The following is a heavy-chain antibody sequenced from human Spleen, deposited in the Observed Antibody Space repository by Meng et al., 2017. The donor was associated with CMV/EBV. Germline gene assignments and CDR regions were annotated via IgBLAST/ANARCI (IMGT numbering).Heavy chain of an antibody. Sequence: QVQLQESGPRLVKPSPTLSLTCTVSGGSISSGDYYWSWIRQPPGKGLEWIGYIYYSGSTYYNPSLKSRVTISVDTSKNQFSLKLSSVTAADTAVYYCARDMIVSGAFDYWGQGTLVTVSS. V-gene: IGHV4-30-4*08. J-gene: IGHJ4*02. CDR1: GGSISSGDYY. D-gene: IGHD3-22*01. CDR2: IYYSGST. CDR3: ARDMIVSGAFDY.